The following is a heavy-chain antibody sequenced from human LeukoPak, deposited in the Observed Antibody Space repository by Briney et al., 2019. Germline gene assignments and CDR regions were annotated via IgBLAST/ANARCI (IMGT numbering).Heavy chain of an antibody. CDR2: ISAYNGNT. CDR3: AREAPYSSSPAIEY. CDR1: GYTFTSYG. V-gene: IGHV1-18*01. D-gene: IGHD6-6*01. J-gene: IGHJ4*02. Sequence: ASVKVSCKASGYTFTSYGISWVRQAPGQGLEWMGWISAYNGNTNYAQKLQGRVTMTTDTSTSTAYMELRSLRSDDTAVYYCAREAPYSSSPAIEYWGQGTLVTVSS.